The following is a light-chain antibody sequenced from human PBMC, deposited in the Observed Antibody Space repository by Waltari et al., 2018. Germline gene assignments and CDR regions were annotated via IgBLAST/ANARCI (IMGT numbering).Light chain of an antibody. V-gene: IGKV4-1*01. CDR3: QQYYSTPLT. CDR2: WAS. CDR1: QSLLYSSNNKNS. Sequence: DIVTTQSPDSLAVSLGARATINCKSNQSLLYSSNNKNSLAWYQQKPGQPPKLLIYWASSRESGVPDRFSASGSGTDFTLTISSLQAEDVAVYYCQQYYSTPLTFGGGTKVEIK. J-gene: IGKJ4*01.